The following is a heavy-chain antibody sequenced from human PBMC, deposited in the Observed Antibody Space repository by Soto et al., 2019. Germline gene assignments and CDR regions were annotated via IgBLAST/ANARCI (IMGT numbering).Heavy chain of an antibody. V-gene: IGHV4-39*01. CDR1: GGSISSSSYY. Sequence: SETLSLTCTVSGGSISSSSYYWGWIRQPPGKGLEWIGSIYYSGSTYYNPSLKSRVTISVDTSKNQFSLKLSSVTVADTAVYYCARLGTGDPGAFDIWGQGTMVTVSS. CDR3: ARLGTGDPGAFDI. CDR2: IYYSGST. D-gene: IGHD3-16*01. J-gene: IGHJ3*02.